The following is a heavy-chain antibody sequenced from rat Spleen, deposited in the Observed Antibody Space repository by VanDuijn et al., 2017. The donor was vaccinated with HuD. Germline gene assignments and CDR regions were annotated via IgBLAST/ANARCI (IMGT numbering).Heavy chain of an antibody. J-gene: IGHJ2*01. Sequence: EVQLVESGGGLVQPGRSLKLSCVASGFTFNNYWMTWIRQAPGKGLEWVASITNTGGSTYYLDSVKGRFTISRDNAQSTLYLQMHSLRSEDTATYYCARRHYGYTDYFDYWGQGVMVTVSS. V-gene: IGHV5-31*01. CDR1: GFTFNNYW. D-gene: IGHD1-6*01. CDR2: ITNTGGST. CDR3: ARRHYGYTDYFDY.